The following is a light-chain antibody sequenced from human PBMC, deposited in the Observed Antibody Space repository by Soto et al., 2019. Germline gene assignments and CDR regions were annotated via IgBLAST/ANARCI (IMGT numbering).Light chain of an antibody. J-gene: IGLJ1*01. CDR1: SSDVGGYNY. CDR3: SSYTSSIPYV. V-gene: IGLV2-14*01. Sequence: QSALTQPASVSGSPGQSITISCTGTSSDVGGYNYVSWYQQHPGKAPKLMIYEVSNRPSGVSNRFSGSKSGNTASLTISGRQAEDEADYYCSSYTSSIPYVFGTGTQLTVL. CDR2: EVS.